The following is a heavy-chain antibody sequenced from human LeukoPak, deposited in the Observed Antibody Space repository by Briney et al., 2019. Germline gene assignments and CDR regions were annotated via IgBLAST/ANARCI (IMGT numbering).Heavy chain of an antibody. D-gene: IGHD3-22*01. V-gene: IGHV3-66*01. CDR2: IYSGGST. CDR1: GFTVSSNY. J-gene: IGHJ3*02. CDR3: AGPTYYYDSSGYYYDAFDI. Sequence: SGGSLRLSCAASGFTVSSNYMSWVRQAPGKGLEWVSVIYSGGSTYYADSVKGRFTISRDNSKNTLYLQMNSLGAEDTAVYYCAGPTYYYDSSGYYYDAFDIWGQGTMATVSS.